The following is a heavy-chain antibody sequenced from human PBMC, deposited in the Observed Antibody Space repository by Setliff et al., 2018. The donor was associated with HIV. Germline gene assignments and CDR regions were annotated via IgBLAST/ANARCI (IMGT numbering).Heavy chain of an antibody. Sequence: SETLSLTCSVSGGSITSYHWSWIRQSPGKGLEWIGYIYKSGTTNYKSSLKSRVTISADPSKNQFSLKVTPVTAADTAVYYCGRLSETAMASFDSWGQGTLVTVS. J-gene: IGHJ4*02. V-gene: IGHV4-4*08. CDR1: GGSITSYH. CDR3: GRLSETAMASFDS. CDR2: IYKSGTT. D-gene: IGHD5-18*01.